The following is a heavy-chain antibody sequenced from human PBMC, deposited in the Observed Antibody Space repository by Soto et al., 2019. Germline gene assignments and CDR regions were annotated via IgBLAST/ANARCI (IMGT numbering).Heavy chain of an antibody. D-gene: IGHD3-16*01. Sequence: PSETLSLTCTVSGDSISSESYYWGWIRQPPGKGLEWIGNLYHNGNTYYNPSLKSRVTISADTSKNQFSLEVTSVTAADTAVYYCARRTLRMATMRLNFDYSGQATQVTVSS. J-gene: IGHJ4*02. CDR1: GDSISSESYY. CDR2: LYHNGNT. CDR3: ARRTLRMATMRLNFDY. V-gene: IGHV4-39*01.